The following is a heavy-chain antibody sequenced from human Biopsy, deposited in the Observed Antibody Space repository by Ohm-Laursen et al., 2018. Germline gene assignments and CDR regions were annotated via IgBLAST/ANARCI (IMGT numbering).Heavy chain of an antibody. D-gene: IGHD3-3*01. V-gene: IGHV4-59*08. J-gene: IGHJ3*01. CDR2: ASYSGYT. CDR1: DDSIRNFY. CDR3: ARLGNFWNAEDGLDL. Sequence: SETLSLTCTVSDDSIRNFYWTWIRQPPGQGLEWIGHASYSGYTTYNPSLKSRVTISVDPSKNHFSLNLRSVTAADTAVYSCARLGNFWNAEDGLDLWGLGTMVTVSS.